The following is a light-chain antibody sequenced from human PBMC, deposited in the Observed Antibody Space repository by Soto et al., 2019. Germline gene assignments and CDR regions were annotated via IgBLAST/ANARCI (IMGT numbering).Light chain of an antibody. CDR1: QSIRTN. V-gene: IGKV3-15*01. Sequence: EIVLTQSPATLSVSAGGTVTLSCRASQSIRTNVAWYQQIPGQAPRLLVYGASTRATGVPARFSGSGSGIEFTLTISSLQSEDFALYYCHQYNSWPPGTFGQGTKVDIK. J-gene: IGKJ2*01. CDR2: GAS. CDR3: HQYNSWPPGT.